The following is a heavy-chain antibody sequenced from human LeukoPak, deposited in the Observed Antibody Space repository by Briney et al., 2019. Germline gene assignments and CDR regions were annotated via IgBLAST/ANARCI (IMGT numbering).Heavy chain of an antibody. V-gene: IGHV1-2*02. CDR2: INPNSGGA. CDR1: GYTFTGYY. D-gene: IGHD4-17*01. J-gene: IGHJ5*02. CDR3: ARDEGGGDYGDFRGDWFDP. Sequence: ASVKVSCKASGYTFTGYYMHWVRQAPGQGLEWMGWINPNSGGANYAQKFQGRVTMTRDTSISTAYMELSRLRSDDTAVYYCARDEGGGDYGDFRGDWFDPWGQGTLVTVSS.